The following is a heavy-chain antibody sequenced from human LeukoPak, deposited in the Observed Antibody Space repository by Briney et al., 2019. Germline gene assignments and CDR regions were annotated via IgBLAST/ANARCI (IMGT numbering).Heavy chain of an antibody. J-gene: IGHJ4*02. CDR2: FDPEDGET. CDR3: ATLLSGSRHDFDY. V-gene: IGHV1-24*01. Sequence: ASVKVSCKASGYSFTGYYMHWVRQAPGQGREGMGGFDPEDGETIYAQKFQGRVTMTEDTSTDTAYMELSSLRSEDTAVYYCATLLSGSRHDFDYWGQGALVTVSS. D-gene: IGHD1-26*01. CDR1: GYSFTGYY.